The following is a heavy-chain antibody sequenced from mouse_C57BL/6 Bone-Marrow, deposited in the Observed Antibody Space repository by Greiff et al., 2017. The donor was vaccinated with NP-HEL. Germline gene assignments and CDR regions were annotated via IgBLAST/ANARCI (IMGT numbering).Heavy chain of an antibody. D-gene: IGHD4-1*01. CDR2: IDPSDSYT. Sequence: QVQLQQPGAELVMPGASVKLSCKASGYTFTSYWMHWVKQRPGQGLEWIGEIDPSDSYTNYNQKFKGKSTLTVDKSSSTAYMQLSSLTSEDSAVYYCAKQTGTFPDYWGQGTTLTVSS. CDR1: GYTFTSYW. CDR3: AKQTGTFPDY. V-gene: IGHV1-69*01. J-gene: IGHJ2*01.